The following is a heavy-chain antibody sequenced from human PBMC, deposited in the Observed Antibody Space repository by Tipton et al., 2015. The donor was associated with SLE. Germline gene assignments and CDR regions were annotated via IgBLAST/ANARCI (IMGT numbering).Heavy chain of an antibody. V-gene: IGHV1-8*02. Sequence: QLVQSGPEVKKPGSSVKVSCKASGGTLSSYAISWVRQAPGQGLEWMGWMNPNSGNTGYAQKFQGRVTMTRNTSISTAYMELSSLRSEDTAVYYCARGRWSGRGGDYFDYWGQGTLVTVSS. CDR2: MNPNSGNT. CDR1: GGTLSSYA. CDR3: ARGRWSGRGGDYFDY. J-gene: IGHJ4*02. D-gene: IGHD6-13*01.